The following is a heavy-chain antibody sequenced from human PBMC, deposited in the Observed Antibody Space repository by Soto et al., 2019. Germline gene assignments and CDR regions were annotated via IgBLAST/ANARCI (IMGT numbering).Heavy chain of an antibody. Sequence: GGSLRLSCAASGFTFSTYSMNWVRQAPGKGLEWVSYISISSSSISYVDSVKGRFTISRDNAKNSLYLQMNSLRAEDTAVYYCARGRAEAIGTTNYHGFDSWGQGTQVTVSS. CDR2: ISISSSSI. CDR3: ARGRAEAIGTTNYHGFDS. CDR1: GFTFSTYS. V-gene: IGHV3-48*01. D-gene: IGHD1-1*01. J-gene: IGHJ5*01.